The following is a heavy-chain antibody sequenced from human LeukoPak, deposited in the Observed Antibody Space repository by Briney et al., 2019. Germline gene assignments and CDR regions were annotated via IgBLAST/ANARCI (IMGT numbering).Heavy chain of an antibody. CDR1: GFTFSSHS. V-gene: IGHV3-21*01. CDR3: ARSSGYYSSLFYMHV. D-gene: IGHD3-22*01. Sequence: WGSLRLSCAASGFTFSSHSMNWVRQAPGKGLEWVSSISSSSSYIYYADSVKGRFTISRDNAKNSLYLQMNSPRAEDTAVYYCARSSGYYSSLFYMHVWGKGTTVTVSS. J-gene: IGHJ6*03. CDR2: ISSSSSYI.